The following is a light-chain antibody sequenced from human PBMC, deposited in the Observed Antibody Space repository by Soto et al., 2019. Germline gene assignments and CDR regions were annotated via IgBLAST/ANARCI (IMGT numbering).Light chain of an antibody. CDR2: EVT. J-gene: IGLJ3*02. Sequence: QSALTQPASVYGSPGQSITIACTGTSSDVGAYNYVSWYQQHSGKAPKLIIYEVTNRPSGVSNRFSAAMSGNTASLTIFGLQAEDEADYYCSSYTSSSSWVFGGGTKLTVL. CDR3: SSYTSSSSWV. CDR1: SSDVGAYNY. V-gene: IGLV2-14*01.